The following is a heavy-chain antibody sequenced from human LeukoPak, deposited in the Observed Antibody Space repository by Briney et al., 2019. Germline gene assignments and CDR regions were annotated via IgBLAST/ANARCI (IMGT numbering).Heavy chain of an antibody. CDR1: GGSISSSSYY. D-gene: IGHD6-19*01. CDR2: IYYSGST. V-gene: IGHV4-39*02. Sequence: SETLSLTCTVSGGSISSSSYYWGWIRQPPGKGLEWIGSIYYSGSTYYNPSLKSRVTISVDTSKNQFSLKLSSVTAADTAVYYCARDGSYSSGWYGKDYYYYYMDVWGKGTTVTVSS. J-gene: IGHJ6*03. CDR3: ARDGSYSSGWYGKDYYYYYMDV.